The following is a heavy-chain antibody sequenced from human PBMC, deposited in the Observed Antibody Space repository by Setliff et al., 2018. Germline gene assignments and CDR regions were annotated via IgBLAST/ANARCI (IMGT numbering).Heavy chain of an antibody. D-gene: IGHD3-3*01. Sequence: SETLSLTCTVYGGSFSDYYWGWIHQPPGKGLEWIAEINHSGSTSYHPSLKSRLTMSVDTSKNQFSLKLTSVTAADTAAYYCRFWDGSYKNDYWGQGTLVTVSS. CDR1: GGSFSDYY. V-gene: IGHV4-34*01. CDR2: INHSGST. J-gene: IGHJ4*02. CDR3: RFWDGSYKNDY.